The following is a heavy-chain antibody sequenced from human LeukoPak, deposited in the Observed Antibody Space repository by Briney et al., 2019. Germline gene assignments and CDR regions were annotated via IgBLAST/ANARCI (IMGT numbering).Heavy chain of an antibody. Sequence: SETLSLTCTVSGGSISSYYWSWIRQPPGKGLEWIGYIYYSGSTNYNPSLKSRVTISVDTSKNQFSLKLSSVTAADTAVYYCARSSSIAVTGYFDYWGQGTLVTVSS. CDR2: IYYSGST. V-gene: IGHV4-59*08. CDR3: ARSSSIAVTGYFDY. D-gene: IGHD6-19*01. J-gene: IGHJ4*02. CDR1: GGSISSYY.